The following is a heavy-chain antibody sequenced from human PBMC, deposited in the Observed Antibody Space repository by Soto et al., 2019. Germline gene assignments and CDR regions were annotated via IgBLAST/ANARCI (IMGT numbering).Heavy chain of an antibody. CDR1: GFTFSTYW. V-gene: IGHV3-7*05. CDR3: ARGCGRPSCTYYLDS. CDR2: IRQDGSER. Sequence: GGSLRLSCAASGFTFSTYWMSWVRQAPGKGLEWVATIRQDGSERHYVDSVKGRFTISRDNTNNLLYLQLNSLRVEDTALYYCARGCGRPSCTYYLDSWGQGALVTVSS. D-gene: IGHD2-2*01. J-gene: IGHJ4*02.